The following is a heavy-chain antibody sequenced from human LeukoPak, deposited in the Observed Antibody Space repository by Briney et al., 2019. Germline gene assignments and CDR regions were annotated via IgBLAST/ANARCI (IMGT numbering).Heavy chain of an antibody. Sequence: SETLSLTCTVSGGSMSGYLWIWIRQPPGKGLEWIGYIFHSGSTNYNPSLKSRVTISLCTSTDQFSLRLSSVTAADTAVYYCARLSNDGSGYRPDYWGQGTLVTVSS. J-gene: IGHJ4*02. D-gene: IGHD3-22*01. CDR2: IFHSGST. V-gene: IGHV4-59*08. CDR1: GGSMSGYL. CDR3: ARLSNDGSGYRPDY.